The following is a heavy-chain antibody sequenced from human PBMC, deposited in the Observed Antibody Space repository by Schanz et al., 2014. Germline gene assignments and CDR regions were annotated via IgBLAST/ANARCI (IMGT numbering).Heavy chain of an antibody. D-gene: IGHD6-19*01. CDR2: ISGSGGDT. Sequence: VQLVESGGGVVQPGRSLRLSCAASGFSFSIFAMTWVRQAPGQGLEWVSTISGSGGDTYPADSVKGRFTISRDNSNNTLYLQMNSLRAGDTAVYYCARDLISSGWYGWGQGTLVTVSS. CDR1: GFSFSIFA. V-gene: IGHV3-23*04. J-gene: IGHJ4*02. CDR3: ARDLISSGWYG.